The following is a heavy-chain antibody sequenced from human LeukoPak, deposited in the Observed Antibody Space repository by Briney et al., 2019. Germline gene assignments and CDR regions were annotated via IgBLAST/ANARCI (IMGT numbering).Heavy chain of an antibody. D-gene: IGHD1-26*01. J-gene: IGHJ4*02. CDR1: GYTFTAYY. Sequence: GASVKVSCKASGYTFTAYYMHWVRQAPGQGLEWMGWINPNSGDTNYAQKFQGRVTMARDTSINTVYMQLSRLRSDDTAVYYCATGAASYHGDWGQGTLVTVSS. CDR2: INPNSGDT. V-gene: IGHV1-2*02. CDR3: ATGAASYHGD.